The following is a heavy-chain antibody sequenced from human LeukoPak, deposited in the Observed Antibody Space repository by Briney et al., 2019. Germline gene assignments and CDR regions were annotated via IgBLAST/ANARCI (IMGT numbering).Heavy chain of an antibody. CDR3: ARQYCSAVNCYPFFDS. J-gene: IGHJ4*02. D-gene: IGHD2-15*01. Sequence: SETLSLTCTVSGGSISSYWSWIRQPPGKALEWIGFIHYSGTTNYNPSLKSRVTISIDTSKNQFSLRLTSVTAADTAVYFCARQYCSAVNCYPFFDSWGQGTLVTVSS. CDR2: IHYSGTT. CDR1: GGSISSY. V-gene: IGHV4-59*01.